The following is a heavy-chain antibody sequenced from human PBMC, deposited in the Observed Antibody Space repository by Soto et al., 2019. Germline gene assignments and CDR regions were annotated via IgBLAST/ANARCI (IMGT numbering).Heavy chain of an antibody. J-gene: IGHJ4*02. D-gene: IGHD6-19*01. CDR1: SDSISSYY. CDR3: ARAVGDPLYYLDY. CDR2: TDYSGNT. V-gene: IGHV4-59*08. Sequence: QVQLQESGPGLVRPSETLSLTCTVSSDSISSYYWIWIRQSPGKGLEWIGYTDYSGNTNYNPSLKGRVTISGDTSKKQFSLRLSSVTAADTAVYYCARAVGDPLYYLDYWGQGTLVTVSS.